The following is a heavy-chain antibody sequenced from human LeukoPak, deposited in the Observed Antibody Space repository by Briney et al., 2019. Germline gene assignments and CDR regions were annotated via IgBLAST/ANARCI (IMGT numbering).Heavy chain of an antibody. CDR1: GGTFSSYA. V-gene: IGHV1-69*06. D-gene: IGHD2-2*01. CDR3: ARDRVGYCSSTSCYHFDY. Sequence: GASVKVSCKASGGTFSSYAISWVRQAPGQGLEWMGGIIPIFGTENYAQTFQGRVTITADKSTSTAYMELSSLRSEDTAVYYCARDRVGYCSSTSCYHFDYWGQGTLVTVSS. CDR2: IIPIFGTE. J-gene: IGHJ4*02.